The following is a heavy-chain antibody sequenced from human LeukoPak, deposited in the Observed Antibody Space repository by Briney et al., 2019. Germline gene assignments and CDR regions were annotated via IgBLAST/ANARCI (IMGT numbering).Heavy chain of an antibody. D-gene: IGHD3-10*01. CDR1: GYTFTSYA. CDR2: INAGNGNT. Sequence: ASVKVSCKASGYTFTSYAMHWVRQAPGQGLEWMGWINAGNGNTKYSQKFQGRVTITRDTSASTAYMGLSSLRSEDTAVYYCARGAGLWMVRGVAPLDCWGQGTMVSVSS. CDR3: ARGAGLWMVRGVAPLDC. J-gene: IGHJ4*02. V-gene: IGHV1-3*01.